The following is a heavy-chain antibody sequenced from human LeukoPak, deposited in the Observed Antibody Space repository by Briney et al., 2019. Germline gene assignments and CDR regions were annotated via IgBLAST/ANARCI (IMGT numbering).Heavy chain of an antibody. CDR2: INTDGTVT. D-gene: IGHD6-19*01. Sequence: GGSLRLSCAASGFTFSNTWMNWVRQAPGKGLESVSRINTDGTVTTYADSVKGRFTVSRDNADNTMFLQMNSVRDEDTAVYYCATKQWLAPPPDSWGQGTPVTVSS. J-gene: IGHJ4*02. CDR1: GFTFSNTW. V-gene: IGHV3-74*01. CDR3: ATKQWLAPPPDS.